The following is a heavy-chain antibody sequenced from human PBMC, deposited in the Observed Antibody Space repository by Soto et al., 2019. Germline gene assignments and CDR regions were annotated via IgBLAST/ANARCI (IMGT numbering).Heavy chain of an antibody. V-gene: IGHV1-8*01. CDR3: ARKIPGTGGFDY. D-gene: IGHD2-8*02. CDR2: MNPNSGNT. J-gene: IGHJ4*02. Sequence: QVQLVQSGAEVKEPGASVKVPCKASGYTFTSYDINWVRQATGQGLEWMGWMNPNSGNTGYAHNFQGRVTMTRDTSIRTAYLELSSLRSEDTAVYYCARKIPGTGGFDYWGQGILVTVSS. CDR1: GYTFTSYD.